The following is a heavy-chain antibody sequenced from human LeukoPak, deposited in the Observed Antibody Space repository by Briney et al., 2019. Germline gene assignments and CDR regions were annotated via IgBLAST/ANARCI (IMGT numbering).Heavy chain of an antibody. CDR3: ARDWEWLRLLTTPYYFDY. Sequence: GGSLRLSCAASGFTFSSYSMNWVRQAPGKGLEWVSYISSSSSTIYYADSVKGRFTISRDNAKNSLYLQMNSLRAEDTAVYYCARDWEWLRLLTTPYYFDYWGQGTLVTVSS. CDR2: ISSSSSTI. J-gene: IGHJ4*02. CDR1: GFTFSSYS. V-gene: IGHV3-48*04. D-gene: IGHD5-12*01.